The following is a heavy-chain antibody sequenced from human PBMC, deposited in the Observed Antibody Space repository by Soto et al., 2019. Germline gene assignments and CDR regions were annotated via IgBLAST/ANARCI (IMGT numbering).Heavy chain of an antibody. CDR1: GFTFNSYG. CDR3: AREGDDYCSGTRCFHYYGLDV. D-gene: IGHD2-15*01. CDR2: IEYNAKNR. Sequence: ESGGGVVHPGTSLRLSCTASGFTFNSYGIHWVRQAPGKGLEWLALIEYNAKNRFYADSVKGRLSISRDNSRNTVYLQVNGLSAEDTAVYYCAREGDDYCSGTRCFHYYGLDVWGQGTTVIVSS. J-gene: IGHJ6*02. V-gene: IGHV3-33*05.